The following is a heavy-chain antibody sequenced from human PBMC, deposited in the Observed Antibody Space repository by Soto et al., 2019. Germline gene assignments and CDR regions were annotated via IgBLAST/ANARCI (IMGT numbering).Heavy chain of an antibody. V-gene: IGHV1-18*01. CDR3: ASSHLNYYYYYGMDV. D-gene: IGHD3-3*02. Sequence: ASVKVSCKASGYTFTSYGISWVRQAPGQGLEWMGWISAYNGNTNYAQKLQGRVTMTTDTSTSTAYMELRSLISDDTAVYYCASSHLNYYYYYGMDVWGQGTTVTVSS. CDR2: ISAYNGNT. CDR1: GYTFTSYG. J-gene: IGHJ6*02.